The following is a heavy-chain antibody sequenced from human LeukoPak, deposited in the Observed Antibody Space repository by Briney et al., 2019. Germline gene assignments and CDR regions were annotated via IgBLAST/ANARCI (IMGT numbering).Heavy chain of an antibody. CDR2: ISSSSSTI. J-gene: IGHJ4*02. Sequence: GGSLRLSCAASGFTLSSYIMNWVRQAPGKGLEWVAYISSSSSTIHYADSVKGRFTISRDNAKNSLYLQMNSLRAEDTAVYYCARDNGGGLREFDYWGQGTLVTVSS. D-gene: IGHD2-8*01. CDR3: ARDNGGGLREFDY. V-gene: IGHV3-48*04. CDR1: GFTLSSYI.